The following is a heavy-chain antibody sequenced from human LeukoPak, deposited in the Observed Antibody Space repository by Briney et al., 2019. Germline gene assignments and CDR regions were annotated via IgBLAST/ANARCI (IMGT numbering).Heavy chain of an antibody. Sequence: SETLSLTCTVSGGSISSYYWSWLRQPPGKGLEWIGYIYYSGSTNYNPSLKSRVTISVDTSKNQFSLKLSSVTAADTAVYYCARWSSWYPLYYFDYWGQGTLVTVSS. CDR1: GGSISSYY. CDR2: IYYSGST. CDR3: ARWSSWYPLYYFDY. V-gene: IGHV4-59*01. J-gene: IGHJ4*02. D-gene: IGHD6-13*01.